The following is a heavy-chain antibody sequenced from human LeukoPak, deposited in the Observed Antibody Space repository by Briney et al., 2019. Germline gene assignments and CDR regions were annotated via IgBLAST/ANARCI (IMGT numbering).Heavy chain of an antibody. CDR1: GFTFSSYE. Sequence: GGPLRLSCAASGFTFSSYEMNWVHQAPGKGLEWVSYISSSGSAMYYADSMKGRFTISRDNAKNSLYLQMNSLRAEDTAVYYCARDVAPIDYWGQGTLVTVSS. V-gene: IGHV3-48*03. CDR2: ISSSGSAM. CDR3: ARDVAPIDY. J-gene: IGHJ4*02.